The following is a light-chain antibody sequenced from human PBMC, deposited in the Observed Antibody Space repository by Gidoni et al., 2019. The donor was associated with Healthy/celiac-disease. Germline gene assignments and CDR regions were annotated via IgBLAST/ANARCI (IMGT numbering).Light chain of an antibody. V-gene: IGKV3-11*01. CDR2: DAS. J-gene: IGKJ5*01. CDR3: QQHGNWPPPT. Sequence: ELVLTQSPATLSLSPGERATLSCRASQRVSSYLAWYQQKPGQAPRLLIYDASNRATGIPARFSGSGSGTDFTLTISSLEPEDFAIYYCQQHGNWPPPTFGQGTRLEIK. CDR1: QRVSSY.